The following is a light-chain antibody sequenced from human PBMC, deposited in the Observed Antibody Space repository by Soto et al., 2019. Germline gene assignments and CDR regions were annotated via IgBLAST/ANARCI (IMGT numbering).Light chain of an antibody. CDR1: QSVDSH. V-gene: IGKV3-20*01. J-gene: IGKJ1*01. Sequence: EIVLTQSPASLSLSPGERATLSCRASQSVDSHLVWYQQKPGQAPRLLIFGASNRATGIPARFSGSGSGTDFTLTISRLEPEDFAVYYCQQYGSSGTFGQGTKVDTK. CDR2: GAS. CDR3: QQYGSSGT.